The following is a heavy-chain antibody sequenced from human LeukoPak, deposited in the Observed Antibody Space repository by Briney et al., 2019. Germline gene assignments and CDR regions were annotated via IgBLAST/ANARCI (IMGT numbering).Heavy chain of an antibody. Sequence: ASVKVSCKSSGYTFTHYYLHWVRQAPGQGFEWMGIIDPTAGSTTYAQKFQGRVIMTRDTSTSTAYMELSSLTSEDSAVYYCARVYGSEVVDAFDIWGQGTMVTVSS. J-gene: IGHJ3*02. CDR1: GYTFTHYY. V-gene: IGHV1-46*01. D-gene: IGHD3-10*01. CDR3: ARVYGSEVVDAFDI. CDR2: IDPTAGST.